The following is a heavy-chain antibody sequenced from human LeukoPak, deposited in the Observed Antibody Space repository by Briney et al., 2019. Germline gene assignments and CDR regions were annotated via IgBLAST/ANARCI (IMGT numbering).Heavy chain of an antibody. V-gene: IGHV3-21*06. J-gene: IGHJ2*01. CDR2: ISSSSSYI. CDR3: ARDLREYCSSTSCPNWYFDL. CDR1: GFTFSSYS. Sequence: GGSLRLSCAASGFTFSSYSMNWVRQAPGKGLEWVSSISSSSSYIYYADSVKGRFTISRDNAKNSLYRQMNSLRAEDTAVYYCARDLREYCSSTSCPNWYFDLWGRGTLVTVSS. D-gene: IGHD2-2*01.